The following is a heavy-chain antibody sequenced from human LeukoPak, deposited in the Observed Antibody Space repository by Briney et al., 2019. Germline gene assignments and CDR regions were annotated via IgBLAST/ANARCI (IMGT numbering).Heavy chain of an antibody. J-gene: IGHJ4*02. CDR3: VRVGYCSSSTCRNYFDY. CDR1: GFTFSSYG. V-gene: IGHV3-30*03. Sequence: GGSLRLSCAASGFTFSSYGMHWVRQAPGKGLEWVAVISYDGSNKYYADSVKGRFTISRDNSRNTLYLQMNSLRAEDTAVYYCVRVGYCSSSTCRNYFDYWGQGTLVTVSS. CDR2: ISYDGSNK. D-gene: IGHD2-2*01.